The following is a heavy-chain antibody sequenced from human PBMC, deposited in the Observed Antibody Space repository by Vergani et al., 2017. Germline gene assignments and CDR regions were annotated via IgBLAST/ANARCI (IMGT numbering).Heavy chain of an antibody. CDR2: IYYSGST. CDR3: ARVLGLTVTTSYWYFDL. D-gene: IGHD4-17*01. V-gene: IGHV4-59*01. CDR1: GGSISSDY. Sequence: QVQLQESGPGLVKPSETLSLTCTVSGGSISSDYWSWIRQPPGKGLEWIGYIYYSGSTNYNPSLKSRVTISVDTSKNQFSLKLSSVTAADTAVYYCARVLGLTVTTSYWYFDLWGRGTLVTVSS. J-gene: IGHJ2*01.